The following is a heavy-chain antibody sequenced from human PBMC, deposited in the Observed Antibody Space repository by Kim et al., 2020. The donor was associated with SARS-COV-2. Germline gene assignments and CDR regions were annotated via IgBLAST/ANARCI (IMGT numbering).Heavy chain of an antibody. V-gene: IGHV6-1*01. CDR1: GDSVSIISAA. CDR3: ARVYYYGSGSYYWYFDL. J-gene: IGHJ2*01. Sequence: SQTLSLTCAISGDSVSIISAAWNCFMLSSSLGLEWLGRTYYRSKWYNDYAVSVKSRITINPDTSKNQFSLQLNSVTPEDTAVYYCARVYYYGSGSYYWYFDLWGRGTLVTVSS. CDR2: TYYRSKWYN. D-gene: IGHD3-10*01.